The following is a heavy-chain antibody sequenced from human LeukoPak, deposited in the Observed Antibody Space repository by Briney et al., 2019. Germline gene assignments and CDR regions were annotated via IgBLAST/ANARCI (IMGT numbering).Heavy chain of an antibody. Sequence: GGSLRLSCAASGFTFSSYWMSWVRQAPGKGLEWVANIKQDGSEKYYVDSVKGRFTISRDNAKNSLYLQMNSLRAEDTALYYCAKDMSAEPYYFDYWGQGTLVTVSS. CDR3: AKDMSAEPYYFDY. CDR1: GFTFSSYW. CDR2: IKQDGSEK. J-gene: IGHJ4*02. V-gene: IGHV3-7*03. D-gene: IGHD1-14*01.